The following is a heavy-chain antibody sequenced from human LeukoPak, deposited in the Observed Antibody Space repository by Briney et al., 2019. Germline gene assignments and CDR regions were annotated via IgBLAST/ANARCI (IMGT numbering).Heavy chain of an antibody. D-gene: IGHD1-26*01. CDR3: ARHRVGITRDFDY. CDR2: IYYSGTT. CDR1: GGSISSYY. J-gene: IGHJ4*02. Sequence: KPSETLCLTCTVSGGSISSYYWSWIRQPPGKGREWIGYIYYSGTTNYNPSLKSRVTISVDTSKNQFSLRLTSVTAADTAVYYCARHRVGITRDFDYWGQGTLVTVSS. V-gene: IGHV4-59*08.